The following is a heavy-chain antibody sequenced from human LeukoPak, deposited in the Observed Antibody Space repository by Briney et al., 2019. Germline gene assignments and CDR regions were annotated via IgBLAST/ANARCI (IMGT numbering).Heavy chain of an antibody. V-gene: IGHV3-21*01. D-gene: IGHD3-3*01. J-gene: IGHJ3*02. CDR2: IDSSGVYI. Sequence: GGSLRLSCAASGFTFTSYSMNWVRQAPGKGLEWVSSIDSSGVYIYYADSVKGRFTISRENEKNSLYLQMNSLRAEDTAVYYCARAIHGVSVGDDAFDMWGQGTMVTVSS. CDR1: GFTFTSYS. CDR3: ARAIHGVSVGDDAFDM.